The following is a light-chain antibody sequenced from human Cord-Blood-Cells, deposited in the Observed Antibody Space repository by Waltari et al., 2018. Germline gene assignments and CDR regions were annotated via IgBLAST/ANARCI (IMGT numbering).Light chain of an antibody. CDR3: SSYTSSSTGV. J-gene: IGLJ2*01. CDR2: EVS. V-gene: IGLV2-14*01. Sequence: QSALTQPAAVSGSTGQSIPISCTGTSSDVGGYNYVSWYQQHPGKAPKLMIYEVSNRPSGVSNRFSGSNSGNTASLTISVLQAEDEADYYCSSYTSSSTGVFGGGTKLTVL. CDR1: SSDVGGYNY.